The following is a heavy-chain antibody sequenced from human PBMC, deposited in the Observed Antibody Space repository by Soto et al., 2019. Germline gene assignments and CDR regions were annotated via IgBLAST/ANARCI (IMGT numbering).Heavy chain of an antibody. CDR1: GGSISSGNYS. D-gene: IGHD3-10*01. CDR3: ATSITALRGDAFDL. J-gene: IGHJ3*01. Sequence: QLQLQESGSRLVKPSETLSLTCAVSGGSISSGNYSWSWIRQPPGKGLDWIGYIYYSGNIYYNSSLKSRVTISVDRSKNQFSLKLTSVTAADTAVYYCATSITALRGDAFDLWGPGTMVTVSS. V-gene: IGHV4-30-2*01. CDR2: IYYSGNI.